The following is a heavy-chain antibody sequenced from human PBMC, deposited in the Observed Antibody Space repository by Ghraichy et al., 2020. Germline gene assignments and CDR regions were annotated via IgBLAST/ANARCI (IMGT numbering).Heavy chain of an antibody. V-gene: IGHV4-30-4*01. J-gene: IGHJ4*02. CDR1: GGSITSGDSY. Sequence: SETLSLTCTVSGGSITSGDSYWNWIRQPPGKGLEWIGYIYHSGNTYYNPSLKNRVTISVDTSKNHFSLNLNSVTVADTAVYYCARDGGYGDSDYWGQGTLVTVSS. D-gene: IGHD4-17*01. CDR2: IYHSGNT. CDR3: ARDGGYGDSDY.